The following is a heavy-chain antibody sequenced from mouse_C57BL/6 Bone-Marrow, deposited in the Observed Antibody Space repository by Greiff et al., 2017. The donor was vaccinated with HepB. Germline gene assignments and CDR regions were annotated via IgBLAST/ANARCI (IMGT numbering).Heavy chain of an antibody. CDR1: GYTFTSYW. CDR3: ASGMAHFDY. CDR2: IHPNSGST. V-gene: IGHV1-64*01. J-gene: IGHJ2*01. Sequence: QVQLQQPGAELVKPGASVKLSCKASGYTFTSYWMHWVKQRPGQGLEWIGMIHPNSGSTNYNEKFKSKATLTVDKSSSTAYMQLSSLTSEDSAVYDCASGMAHFDYWGQGTTLTVSS. D-gene: IGHD2-10*02.